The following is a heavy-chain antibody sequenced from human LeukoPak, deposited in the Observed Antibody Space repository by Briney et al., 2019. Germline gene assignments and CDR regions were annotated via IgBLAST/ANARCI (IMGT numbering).Heavy chain of an antibody. CDR2: IKSKTDGGTT. D-gene: IGHD5-18*01. CDR3: TTGGIQLWLPSYFDY. Sequence: PGGSLRLSCAASGFTFSNAWMSWVRQAPGKGLEWVGRIKSKTDGGTTDYAAPVKGRFTISRDDSKNTLYLQMNSLKTEDTAVYYCTTGGIQLWLPSYFDYWGQGTLVTVSS. V-gene: IGHV3-15*01. CDR1: GFTFSNAW. J-gene: IGHJ4*02.